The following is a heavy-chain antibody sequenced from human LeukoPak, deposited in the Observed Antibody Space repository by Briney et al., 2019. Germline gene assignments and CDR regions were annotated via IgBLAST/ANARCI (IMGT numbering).Heavy chain of an antibody. CDR1: GYTFSGTGWY. Sequence: PSASVKVSCKASGYTFSGTGWYLYWLRQAPGQGLECMGWIHPNNGDTAYAQKFEGRVAMTRDTSISTAYMELRRLRPDDTAVYFCARDGPAQMVDLDYWGQGTLVTVSS. V-gene: IGHV1-2*02. D-gene: IGHD3-10*01. CDR2: IHPNNGDT. CDR3: ARDGPAQMVDLDY. J-gene: IGHJ4*02.